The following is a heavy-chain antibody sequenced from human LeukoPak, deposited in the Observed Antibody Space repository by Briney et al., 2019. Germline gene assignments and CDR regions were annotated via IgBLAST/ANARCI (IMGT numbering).Heavy chain of an antibody. D-gene: IGHD2-2*02. Sequence: VASVKVSCKASGYTFTSYDINWVRRATGQGLEWMGWMNPNSGNTGYAQKFQGRVTITRNTSISTAYMELSSLRSEDTAVYYCARGRGYCSSTSCYTYWFDPWGQGTLVTVSS. CDR1: GYTFTSYD. CDR2: MNPNSGNT. V-gene: IGHV1-8*03. CDR3: ARGRGYCSSTSCYTYWFDP. J-gene: IGHJ5*01.